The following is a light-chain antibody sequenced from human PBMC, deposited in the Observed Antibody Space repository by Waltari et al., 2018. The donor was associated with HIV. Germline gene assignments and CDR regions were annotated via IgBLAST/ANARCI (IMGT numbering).Light chain of an antibody. CDR2: DVS. CDR3: CSFAGSYNSVV. Sequence: QSALTQPASVSGSPGQSITISCTGTSSDVGGYNFVSWYQQHPGKAPKLVIYDVSQRPSGVPDRFSGSKSGTTASLTISGLQAEDEANYFCCSFAGSYNSVVFGGGTRLTVL. V-gene: IGLV2-11*01. J-gene: IGLJ2*01. CDR1: SSDVGGYNF.